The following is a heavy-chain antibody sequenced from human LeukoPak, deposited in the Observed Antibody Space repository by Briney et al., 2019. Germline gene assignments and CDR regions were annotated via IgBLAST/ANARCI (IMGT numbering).Heavy chain of an antibody. CDR3: AKYGSGSYYKGLS. V-gene: IGHV3-23*01. CDR1: GFTFSSYA. Sequence: AGTLSLSCAASGFTFSSYAMNWVRQAPGKGLEWVSTISASGASTYYADSVKGRFTISRDNSKNTLYLQMNSLRAEDTAVYYCAKYGSGSYYKGLSWGQGTLVTVSS. D-gene: IGHD3-10*01. J-gene: IGHJ5*02. CDR2: ISASGAST.